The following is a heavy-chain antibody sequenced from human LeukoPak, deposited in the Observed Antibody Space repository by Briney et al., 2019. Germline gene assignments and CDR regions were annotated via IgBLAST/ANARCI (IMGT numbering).Heavy chain of an antibody. CDR3: ARSGIAAAALHYGMDV. V-gene: IGHV4-59*08. CDR1: GGSISSYY. D-gene: IGHD6-13*01. Sequence: SETLSLTCTVSGGSISSYYWSWIRQPPGKGLEWIGYIYYSGSTNYNPSLKSRVTISVDTSKNQFSLKLSSVTAADTAVYYCARSGIAAAALHYGMDVWGQGTTVTVSS. CDR2: IYYSGST. J-gene: IGHJ6*02.